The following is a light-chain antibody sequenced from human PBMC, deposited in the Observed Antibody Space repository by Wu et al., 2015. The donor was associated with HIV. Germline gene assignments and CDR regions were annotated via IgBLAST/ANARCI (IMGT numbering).Light chain of an antibody. CDR1: KGVESE. CDR2: GAS. CDR3: QQYNEWPA. V-gene: IGKV3-15*01. J-gene: IGKJ1*01. Sequence: VVMTQSPATLSVSPGERATLSCRASKGVESELVWYQQKPGQSPKVIIYGASTRATGIPARFSGSGSGTEFTLTISSVQSEDFAVYICQQYNEWPAFGQGTKVEIK.